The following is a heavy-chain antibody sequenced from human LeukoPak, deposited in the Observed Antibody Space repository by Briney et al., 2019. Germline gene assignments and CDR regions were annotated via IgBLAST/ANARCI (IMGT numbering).Heavy chain of an antibody. D-gene: IGHD5-24*01. Sequence: SGGSLRLSCVGSGFTFSNYGMHWVRQGPGKGLEWLALIWYDGSRKFYSDSVRGRFTISRDNSKNTLYLEMDSLRDEDTAKYYCAKARDGYNYGHHWGQGTLVTVSS. CDR3: AKARDGYNYGHH. CDR1: GFTFSNYG. J-gene: IGHJ4*02. V-gene: IGHV3-33*03. CDR2: IWYDGSRK.